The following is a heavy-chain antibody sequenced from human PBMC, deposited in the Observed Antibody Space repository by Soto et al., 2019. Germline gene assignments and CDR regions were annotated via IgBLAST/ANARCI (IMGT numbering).Heavy chain of an antibody. J-gene: IGHJ4*02. Sequence: QVQLVQSGAEVKKPGASVKISCKASGYTFTSYYMHWVRQAPGQGLAWMGIINPSGGSTNYAQKLHGRVDMTRDTSTSTVYMELNSLRSEDMAVYYCASPPYPGCIHAVCYPLDYWGQGTLVTVSS. CDR2: INPSGGST. CDR1: GYTFTSYY. CDR3: ASPPYPGCIHAVCYPLDY. V-gene: IGHV1-46*01. D-gene: IGHD2-8*01.